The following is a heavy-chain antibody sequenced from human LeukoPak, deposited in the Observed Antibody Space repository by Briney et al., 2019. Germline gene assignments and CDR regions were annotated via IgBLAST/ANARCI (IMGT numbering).Heavy chain of an antibody. J-gene: IGHJ3*02. D-gene: IGHD3-10*01. Sequence: GESLNISCKGSGYSFTSYWIGWVRQMPGKGLEWMGIIYPGDSDTRYSPSFQGQVTISADQSISTAYLQWSSLKASDTAMYYCARQGVTMVRGERRAFDIWGQGTMVTVSS. CDR2: IYPGDSDT. V-gene: IGHV5-51*01. CDR1: GYSFTSYW. CDR3: ARQGVTMVRGERRAFDI.